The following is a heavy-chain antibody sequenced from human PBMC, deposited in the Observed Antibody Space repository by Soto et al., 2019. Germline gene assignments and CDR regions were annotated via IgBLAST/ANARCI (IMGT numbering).Heavy chain of an antibody. CDR1: GGSISSSSYY. CDR3: ARLYGGSLFDY. CDR2: FYYSGST. V-gene: IGHV4-39*01. J-gene: IGHJ4*02. D-gene: IGHD2-15*01. Sequence: QLQLQESGPGLVKPSETLSLTCTVSGGSISSSSYYWGWIRQPPGKGLEWIGSFYYSGSTYYNPSLKNRVTISVDTSKNQFSLKLSSVTDADTAVYYCARLYGGSLFDYWGQGTLVTVSS.